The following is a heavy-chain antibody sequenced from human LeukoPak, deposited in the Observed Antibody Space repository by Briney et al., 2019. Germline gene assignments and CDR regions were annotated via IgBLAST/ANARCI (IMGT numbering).Heavy chain of an antibody. CDR1: GFTFSSYA. V-gene: IGHV3-23*01. CDR3: AKDHGTPGLRLRGRSCPDY. Sequence: GGSLRLSCAASGFTFSSYAMSWVRQAPGKGLEWVSAISGSGGSTYYADSVKGRFTISRDNSKNTLYLQMNSLRAEDTAVYYCAKDHGTPGLRLRGRSCPDYWGQGTLVTVSS. CDR2: ISGSGGST. J-gene: IGHJ4*02. D-gene: IGHD5-12*01.